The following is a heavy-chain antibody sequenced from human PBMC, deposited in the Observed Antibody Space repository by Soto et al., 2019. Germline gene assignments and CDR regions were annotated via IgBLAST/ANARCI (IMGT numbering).Heavy chain of an antibody. V-gene: IGHV4-31*03. J-gene: IGHJ5*02. CDR1: GGSISSGGYY. CDR2: IYYSGST. CDR3: ARDQPVRGVAGWFDP. D-gene: IGHD3-10*01. Sequence: QVQLQESGPGLVKPSQTLSLTCTVSGGSISSGGYYWSWIRQHPGKGLEWIGYIYYSGSTYYNPSLKIRVTISVDTSKNQFSLKLSSVTAADTAVYYCARDQPVRGVAGWFDPWGQGTLVTVSS.